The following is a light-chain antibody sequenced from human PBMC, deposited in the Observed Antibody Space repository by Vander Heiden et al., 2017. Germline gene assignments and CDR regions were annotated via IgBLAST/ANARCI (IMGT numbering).Light chain of an antibody. CDR3: QAWDSSTGV. Sequence: SYELTQPPSASVSPGQTASTTCPGDKLGDKYACWYQQKPGQSPVLVIYQDSKRPSGIPERFSGSNSGNTATLTISGTQAMDEADYYCQAWDSSTGVFGGGTKLTVL. CDR1: KLGDKY. CDR2: QDS. V-gene: IGLV3-1*01. J-gene: IGLJ2*01.